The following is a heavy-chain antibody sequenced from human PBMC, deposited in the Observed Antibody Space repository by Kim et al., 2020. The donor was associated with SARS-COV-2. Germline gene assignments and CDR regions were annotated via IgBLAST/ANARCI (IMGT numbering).Heavy chain of an antibody. Sequence: ASVKVSCKVSGYTLTELSMHWVRQAPGKGLEWMGGFDPEDAETIYAQKFQGRVTMTEDTSTDTAYMELSSLRSEDTAVYYCATGPAVAGTGPTDYYYYYGMDVGGQGTTVTVS. V-gene: IGHV1-24*01. CDR2: FDPEDAET. J-gene: IGHJ6*02. CDR1: GYTLTELS. D-gene: IGHD6-19*01. CDR3: ATGPAVAGTGPTDYYYYYGMDV.